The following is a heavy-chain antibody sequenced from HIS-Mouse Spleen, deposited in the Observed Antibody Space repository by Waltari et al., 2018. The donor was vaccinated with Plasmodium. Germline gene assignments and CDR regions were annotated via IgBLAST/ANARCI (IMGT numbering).Heavy chain of an antibody. J-gene: IGHJ1*01. V-gene: IGHV1-2*02. CDR1: GYTFTGYY. D-gene: IGHD6-13*01. CDR3: ARVLGYKAAAGTFVEYFQH. CDR2: INPNSGGT. Sequence: QVQLVQSGAEVKKPGASVKVSCKASGYTFTGYYMHWVRQAPGPGLEWMGWINPNSGGTNYAQKFQGRVTMTRDTSISRAYMELSRLRSDDTAVYYCARVLGYKAAAGTFVEYFQHWGQGTLVTVSS.